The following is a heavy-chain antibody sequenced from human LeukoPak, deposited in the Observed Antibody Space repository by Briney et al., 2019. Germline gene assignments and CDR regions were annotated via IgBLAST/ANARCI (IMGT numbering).Heavy chain of an antibody. Sequence: GGSLRLSCAASGFTFSSYSMNWVRQAPGKGLEWVSYISSSSSTIYYADSGKGRFTISRENAKNSLYLQMNSLRAEDTAVYYCARDTGSTSTYGSDYWGQGTLVTVSS. D-gene: IGHD2-2*01. J-gene: IGHJ4*02. CDR1: GFTFSSYS. CDR3: ARDTGSTSTYGSDY. CDR2: ISSSSSTI. V-gene: IGHV3-48*01.